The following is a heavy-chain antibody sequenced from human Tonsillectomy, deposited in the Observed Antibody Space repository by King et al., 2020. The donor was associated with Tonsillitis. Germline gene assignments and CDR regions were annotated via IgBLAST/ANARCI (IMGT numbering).Heavy chain of an antibody. J-gene: IGHJ5*02. V-gene: IGHV2-70*04. CDR3: TRSQAGSNWFDP. CDR2: IDWDDEK. CDR1: GFSLSTDEMR. Sequence: VTLKESGPALVKPTQTLTLTCTFSGFSLSTDEMRVSWVRQPPGKALEWLARIDWDDEKFYSTSLKNRLTISRDTSKNQVVLRMTNLDPGDTATYYCTRSQAGSNWFDPWGRGTLVTVSS.